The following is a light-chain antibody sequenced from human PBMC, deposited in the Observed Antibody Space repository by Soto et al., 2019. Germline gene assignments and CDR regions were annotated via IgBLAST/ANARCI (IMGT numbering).Light chain of an antibody. J-gene: IGLJ2*01. CDR2: SSN. Sequence: QSVLTQPPSASGTPGQRVTISCSGSSSNIGSNYVYWYQQLPGTAPKLLIYSSNQRPSGVPDRFSGSKSGTSASLAISGLRSEYEADYYCAAWDDSLSGVLFGGGTKLTVL. CDR3: AAWDDSLSGVL. CDR1: SSNIGSNY. V-gene: IGLV1-47*02.